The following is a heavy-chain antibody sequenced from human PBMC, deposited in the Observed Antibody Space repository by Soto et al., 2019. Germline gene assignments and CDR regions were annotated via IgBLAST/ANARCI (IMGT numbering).Heavy chain of an antibody. J-gene: IGHJ6*02. V-gene: IGHV3-53*01. CDR2: IYSGGST. D-gene: IGHD6-6*01. CDR1: GFTVSSNY. CDR3: ARESGSLYYYYGMDV. Sequence: VGSLRLSCAASGFTVSSNYMSWVRQAPGKGLEWVSVIYSGGSTYYADSVKGRFTISRDNSKNTLYLQMNSLRAEDTAVYYCARESGSLYYYYGMDVWGQGTTVTVSS.